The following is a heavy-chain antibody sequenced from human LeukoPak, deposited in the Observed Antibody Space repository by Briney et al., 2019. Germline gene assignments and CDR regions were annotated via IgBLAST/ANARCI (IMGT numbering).Heavy chain of an antibody. J-gene: IGHJ6*04. CDR1: GFTFSSYG. D-gene: IGHD6-19*01. CDR2: IWYDGSNK. CDR3: ARDGQQWLVFDYYYGMDV. Sequence: AGGSLRLSCAASGFTFSSYGMHWVRQAPGKGLEWVAVIWYDGSNKYYADSVKGRFTISRDNSKNTLYLQRNSLRAEDTAVYYCARDGQQWLVFDYYYGMDVWGKGTTVTVSS. V-gene: IGHV3-33*01.